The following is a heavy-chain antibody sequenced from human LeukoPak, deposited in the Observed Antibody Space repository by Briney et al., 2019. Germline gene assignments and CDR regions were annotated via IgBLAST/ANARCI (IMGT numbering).Heavy chain of an antibody. Sequence: PGASVKVSCKASGYTFTSYYMHWVRQAPGQGLEGMGIINPSGGSTSYAQKFQGRVTMTRDTSTSTVYMELSSLRSEDTAVYYCARDGRQWLVTYYFDYWGQGPLVTVSS. J-gene: IGHJ4*02. CDR3: ARDGRQWLVTYYFDY. CDR1: GYTFTSYY. D-gene: IGHD6-19*01. CDR2: INPSGGST. V-gene: IGHV1-46*01.